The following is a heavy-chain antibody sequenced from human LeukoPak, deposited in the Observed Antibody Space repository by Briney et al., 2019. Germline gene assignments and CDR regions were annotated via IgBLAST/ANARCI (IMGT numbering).Heavy chain of an antibody. CDR2: IYYSGST. CDR3: ARLIAAAGDNWFDP. J-gene: IGHJ5*02. Sequence: SETLSLTCTVSGGSISSYYWSWIRQPPGKGLGWIGYIYYSGSTNYNPSLKSRVTISVDTSKNQFSLKLSSVTAADTAVYYCARLIAAAGDNWFDPWGQGTLVTVSS. CDR1: GGSISSYY. V-gene: IGHV4-59*08. D-gene: IGHD6-13*01.